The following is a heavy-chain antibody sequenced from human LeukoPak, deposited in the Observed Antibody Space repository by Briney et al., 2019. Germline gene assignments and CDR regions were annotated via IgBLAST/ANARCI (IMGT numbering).Heavy chain of an antibody. CDR3: AKGAGGYDILTGYYSLYGMDV. CDR1: GFTFSSYA. CDR2: ISGGGGST. J-gene: IGHJ6*02. Sequence: GGSLRLSCAASGFTFSSYAMSWVRQAPGKGLEWVSAISGGGGSTYYADSVKGRFTISRDNSKNTLYLQMNSLRAEDTAVYYCAKGAGGYDILTGYYSLYGMDVWGQGTTVTVSS. V-gene: IGHV3-23*01. D-gene: IGHD3-9*01.